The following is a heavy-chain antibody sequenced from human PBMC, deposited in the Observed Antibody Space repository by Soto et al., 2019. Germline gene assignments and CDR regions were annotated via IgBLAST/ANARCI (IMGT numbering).Heavy chain of an antibody. Sequence: PSETLSLTCTVSGGSVNGGSYYWSWIRQPPGKGLEWIGYIYYSGSTDYNPSLKSRLTISVDTSKNQFSLKLSSVTAVDTAVYYCARDRGSDIVNWGQGTLVTVSS. J-gene: IGHJ4*02. CDR2: IYYSGST. V-gene: IGHV4-61*01. CDR3: ARDRGSDIVN. D-gene: IGHD1-26*01. CDR1: GGSVNGGSYY.